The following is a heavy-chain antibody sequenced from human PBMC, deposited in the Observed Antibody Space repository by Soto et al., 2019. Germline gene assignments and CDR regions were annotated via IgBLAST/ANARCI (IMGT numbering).Heavy chain of an antibody. CDR1: GFTFDDYA. J-gene: IGHJ3*02. CDR3: AKDMARRKNAFDI. V-gene: IGHV3-9*01. Sequence: GGSLRLSCAASGFTFDDYAMHWVRQAPGKGLEWVSGISWNSGSIGYADSVKGRFTISRDNAKNSLYLQMNSLRAEDTALYYCAKDMARRKNAFDIWGQGTMVTVSS. CDR2: ISWNSGSI.